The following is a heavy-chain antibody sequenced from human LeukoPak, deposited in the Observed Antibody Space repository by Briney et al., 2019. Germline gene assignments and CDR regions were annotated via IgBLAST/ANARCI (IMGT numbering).Heavy chain of an antibody. Sequence: ASVKVSCKASGYTFTSYGISWVRQAPGQGLEWMGWINPSSGGTNYAQKFQGWVTMTRDTSISTAYMELSRLRSDDTAVYYCARDGRAYYDILTGYYHFDYWGQGTLVTVSS. J-gene: IGHJ4*02. CDR3: ARDGRAYYDILTGYYHFDY. V-gene: IGHV1-2*04. CDR1: GYTFTSYG. D-gene: IGHD3-9*01. CDR2: INPSSGGT.